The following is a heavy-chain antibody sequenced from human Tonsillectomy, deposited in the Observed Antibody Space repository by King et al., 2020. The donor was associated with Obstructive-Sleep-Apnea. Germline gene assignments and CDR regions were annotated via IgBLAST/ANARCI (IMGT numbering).Heavy chain of an antibody. CDR2: ISGSGGRT. CDR3: AKTIFDPLNYYEY. D-gene: IGHD3-3*01. V-gene: IGHV3-23*04. Sequence: VQLVESGGGLVQPGGSLRLSCAASAFTFSSYAMNWVRQAPGKGLEWVSAISGSGGRTYYADSVKGRFTISRDNSKNTLYLQMNSLRAEDTAVYYCAKTIFDPLNYYEYWGKGTLVTVSS. J-gene: IGHJ4*02. CDR1: AFTFSSYA.